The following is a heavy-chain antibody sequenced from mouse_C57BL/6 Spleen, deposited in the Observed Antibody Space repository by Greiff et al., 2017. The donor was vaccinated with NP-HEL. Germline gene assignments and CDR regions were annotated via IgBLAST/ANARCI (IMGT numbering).Heavy chain of an antibody. Sequence: VKLQESGAELVKPGASVKISCKASGYAFSSYWMNWVKQRPGKGLEWIGQIYPGDGDTNYNGKFKGKATLTADKSSSTAYMQLSSLTSEDSAVYFCARGGDGAYWGQGTLVTVSA. CDR1: GYAFSSYW. CDR3: ARGGDGAY. V-gene: IGHV1-80*01. CDR2: IYPGDGDT. J-gene: IGHJ3*01. D-gene: IGHD3-3*01.